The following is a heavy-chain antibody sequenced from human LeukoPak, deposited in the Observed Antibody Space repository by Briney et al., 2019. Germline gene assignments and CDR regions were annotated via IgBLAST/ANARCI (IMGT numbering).Heavy chain of an antibody. J-gene: IGHJ4*02. CDR1: GFTFSSYA. Sequence: GGSLRLSCAASGFTFSSYAMTWVRQAPGKGLEWVSYISSSGVHTESADSVKGRFTISRDNAKNSLFLQMNSLRDEDTAVYFCARDPGDYWGQGTLVTVSS. V-gene: IGHV3-48*02. CDR2: ISSSGVHT. D-gene: IGHD3-10*01. CDR3: ARDPGDY.